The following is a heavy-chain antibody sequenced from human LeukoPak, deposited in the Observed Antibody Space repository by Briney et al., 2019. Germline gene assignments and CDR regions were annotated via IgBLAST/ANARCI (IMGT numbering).Heavy chain of an antibody. Sequence: GGSLRLSCAASGFTFSSYAVSWVRQAPGKGLEWVSAISGSGGSTYYADSVKGRFTISRDNSKNTLYLQMNSLRAEDTAVYYCAKGTITFGGVIVQPFDYWGQGTLVTVSS. CDR3: AKGTITFGGVIVQPFDY. CDR1: GFTFSSYA. D-gene: IGHD3-16*02. V-gene: IGHV3-23*01. J-gene: IGHJ4*02. CDR2: ISGSGGST.